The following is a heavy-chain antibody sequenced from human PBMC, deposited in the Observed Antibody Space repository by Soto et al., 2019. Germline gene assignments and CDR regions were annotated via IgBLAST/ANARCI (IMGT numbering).Heavy chain of an antibody. D-gene: IGHD1-1*01. V-gene: IGHV4-61*01. CDR1: GGSMTTGSYF. CDR2: VFRSGSI. J-gene: IGHJ4*02. CDR3: ARARNRYFDY. Sequence: SETLSLTCNVSGGSMTTGSYFWSWIRQPPGKGLEWIGYVFRSGSINYSPSFRSRVTISIDTSKNQFSLMLKSVTAADTAVYFCARARNRYFDYWGQGALVTVSS.